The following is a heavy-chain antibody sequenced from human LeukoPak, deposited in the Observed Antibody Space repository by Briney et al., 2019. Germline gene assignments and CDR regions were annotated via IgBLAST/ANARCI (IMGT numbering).Heavy chain of an antibody. CDR2: ISWNSGSI. D-gene: IGHD4-11*01. V-gene: IGHV3-9*01. CDR3: AKDRRPYDYSNYLDY. J-gene: IGHJ4*02. Sequence: PGGSLRLSCAASGFTFDDYAMHWVRQAPGKGLEWVSGISWNSGSIGYADSVKGRFTISRDNAKNSLYLQMNSLRAEDTALYYCAKDRRPYDYSNYLDYWGQGTLVTVSS. CDR1: GFTFDDYA.